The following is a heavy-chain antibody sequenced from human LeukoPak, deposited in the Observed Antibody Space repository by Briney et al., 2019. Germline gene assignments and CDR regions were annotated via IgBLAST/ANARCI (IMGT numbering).Heavy chain of an antibody. Sequence: PGGSLRLSCAASGFTFSTYWMHWVRQAPGKGLVWVSRIKIDGSTNYADSVKGRFTISRDNANNTLSLQMNSLRPEDTGVYYCARAPSEIGGYYPEYFRHWGQGTLVTVSS. V-gene: IGHV3-74*01. CDR1: GFTFSTYW. CDR2: IKIDGST. J-gene: IGHJ1*01. D-gene: IGHD3-22*01. CDR3: ARAPSEIGGYYPEYFRH.